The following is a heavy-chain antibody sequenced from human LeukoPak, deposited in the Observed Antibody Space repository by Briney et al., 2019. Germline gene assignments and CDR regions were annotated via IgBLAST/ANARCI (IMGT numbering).Heavy chain of an antibody. D-gene: IGHD3-22*01. J-gene: IGHJ4*02. CDR1: GFTFSSYG. CDR3: AKLVYYDSSGYADY. CDR2: ISGSGGST. V-gene: IGHV3-23*01. Sequence: GGSLRLSCAASGFTFSSYGMSWVRQAPGKGLEWVSAISGSGGSTYYADSVKGRFTISRDNSKNTLYLQMNSLRAEDTAVYYCAKLVYYDSSGYADYWGQGTLVTVSS.